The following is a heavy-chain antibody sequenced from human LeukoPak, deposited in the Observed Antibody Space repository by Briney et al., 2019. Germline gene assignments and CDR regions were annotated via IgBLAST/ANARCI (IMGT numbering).Heavy chain of an antibody. CDR2: LSGSGGST. V-gene: IGHV3-23*01. CDR1: GFTFSSYG. CDR3: ARVKGLLWFGDSSYYFDY. Sequence: GGSLRLSCAASGFTFSSYGMSWVRQAPGKGLEWVSALSGSGGSTYYADSVKGRFTISRDNSKNTLYLQMNSLRAEDTAVYYCARVKGLLWFGDSSYYFDYWGQGTLVTVSS. J-gene: IGHJ4*02. D-gene: IGHD3-10*01.